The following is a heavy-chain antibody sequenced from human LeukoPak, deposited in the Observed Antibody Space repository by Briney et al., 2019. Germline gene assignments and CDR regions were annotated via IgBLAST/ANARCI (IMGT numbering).Heavy chain of an antibody. Sequence: SETLSLTCAVYGGSFSGYYWSWIRQPPGKGLEWIGEINHSGSTNYNPSLKSRVTISVDTSKNQFSLKLSSVTAADTAVYYCARGAGYCSSTSCRDHYYYYGMDVWGKGTTVTVSS. CDR1: GGSFSGYY. CDR3: ARGAGYCSSTSCRDHYYYYGMDV. CDR2: INHSGST. J-gene: IGHJ6*04. V-gene: IGHV4-34*01. D-gene: IGHD2-2*03.